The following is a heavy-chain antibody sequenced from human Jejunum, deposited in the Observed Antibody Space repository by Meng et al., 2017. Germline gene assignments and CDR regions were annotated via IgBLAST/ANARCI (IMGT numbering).Heavy chain of an antibody. CDR3: TRTYNMEATPLY. D-gene: IGHD5-24*01. J-gene: IGHJ4*02. CDR1: GFTFSDYA. Sequence: GESPKISGTTSGFTFSDYAMNWFRQAPGKGLEWVSLIRTKAYGGTTEYAASVKGRFTISRDDSKSTAYLQMNSLKTEDTAVYYCTRTYNMEATPLYWGQGTLVTVSS. CDR2: IRTKAYGGTT. V-gene: IGHV3-49*03.